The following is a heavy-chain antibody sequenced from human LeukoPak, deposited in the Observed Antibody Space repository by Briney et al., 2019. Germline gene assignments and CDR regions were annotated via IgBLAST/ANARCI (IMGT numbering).Heavy chain of an antibody. J-gene: IGHJ5*02. CDR1: GFTFDEYG. D-gene: IGHD2-2*01. Sequence: GGSLRLSCRASGFTFDEYGMTWVRQAPGKGLEWVSGINYNGGSKGYADSVKGRFAISRGNAKNSLYLQMNSLRDEDAALYYCARGSSFSNLWGQGTLVTVSS. CDR2: INYNGGSK. CDR3: ARGSSFSNL. V-gene: IGHV3-20*04.